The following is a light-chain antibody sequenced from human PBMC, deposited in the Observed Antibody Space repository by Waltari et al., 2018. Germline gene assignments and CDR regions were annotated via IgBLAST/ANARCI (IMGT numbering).Light chain of an antibody. CDR3: CSYAGIGTLYV. CDR1: RSDVGSYNL. V-gene: IGLV2-23*01. CDR2: EGS. J-gene: IGLJ1*01. Sequence: QSALTQPASVSGSPGQSITISCPGTRSDVGSYNLVSWYQHHPGKSPKLMIYEGSKRPSGVSNRFSGSKSGNTASLTISGLQAEDEADYYCCSYAGIGTLYVFGTGTKVTVL.